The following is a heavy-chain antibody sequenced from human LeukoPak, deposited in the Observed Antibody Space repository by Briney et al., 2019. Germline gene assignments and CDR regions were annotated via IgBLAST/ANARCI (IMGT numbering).Heavy chain of an antibody. J-gene: IGHJ5*02. D-gene: IGHD3-10*01. Sequence: AAVKVSCKASGYTFTGYYMHWVRQAPGQGLEWMGWINPNSGGTNYAQKFQGRVTMTRDTSISTAYMELSRLRSDDTAVYYCARGITMVRGVIMPPPSFDPWGQGTLVTVSS. CDR1: GYTFTGYY. CDR3: ARGITMVRGVIMPPPSFDP. CDR2: INPNSGGT. V-gene: IGHV1-2*02.